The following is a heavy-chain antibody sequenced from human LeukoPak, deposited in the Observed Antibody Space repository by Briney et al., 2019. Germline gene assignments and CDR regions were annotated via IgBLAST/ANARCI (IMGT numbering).Heavy chain of an antibody. V-gene: IGHV3-23*01. CDR1: GVTFSSYA. CDR3: AKNPVGYDYVWGSYRPILYFDY. Sequence: GGSLRLSCAASGVTFSSYAMSWVRQAPGKGLEWVSEISGSGISTYYPDSVKGRFTLARDTSKNTPYLQMTSLRADDTAVDYCAKNPVGYDYVWGSYRPILYFDYGGQGTLVTVSA. J-gene: IGHJ4*02. CDR2: ISGSGIST. D-gene: IGHD3-16*02.